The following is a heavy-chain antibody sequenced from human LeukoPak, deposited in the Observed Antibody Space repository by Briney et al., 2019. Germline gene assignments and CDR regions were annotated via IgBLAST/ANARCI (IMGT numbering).Heavy chain of an antibody. CDR1: GFTFSSYA. J-gene: IGHJ4*02. D-gene: IGHD3-10*01. CDR3: ARGGSGTLYYFDY. V-gene: IGHV3-23*01. Sequence: GGSRRLSCAASGFTFSSYAMSWVRQAPGKGLEWVSAISGSGGSTYYADSVKGRFTISRDNSKNTLYLQMNSLRAEDTAVYYCARGGSGTLYYFDYWGQGTLVTVSS. CDR2: ISGSGGST.